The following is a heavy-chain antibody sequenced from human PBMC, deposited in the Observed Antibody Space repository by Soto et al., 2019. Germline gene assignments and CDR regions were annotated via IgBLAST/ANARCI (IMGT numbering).Heavy chain of an antibody. CDR2: ITSSSSHT. V-gene: IGHV3-21*01. D-gene: IGHD2-2*01. CDR1: GFTFSSYG. J-gene: IGHJ6*02. CDR3: ASIPGVVPGDYYYYGMDV. Sequence: PGGSLRLSCAASGFTFSSYGMHWVRQAPGKGLEWVSSITSSSSHTYYADSVKGRFTISRDNSKNTLYLQMNSLRAEDTAVYYCASIPGVVPGDYYYYGMDVWGQGTTVTVSS.